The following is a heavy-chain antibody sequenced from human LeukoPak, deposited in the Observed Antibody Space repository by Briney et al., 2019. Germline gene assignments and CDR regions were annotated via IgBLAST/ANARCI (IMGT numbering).Heavy chain of an antibody. Sequence: ASVKVSCKASGYTFTGYYMHWVRQAPGQGLEWMGWINPNSGGTNYAQKFQGRDTMTRDTSISTAYMELSRLRSDDTAVYYCARAVSSSWYLNYYYGMDVWGQGTTVTVSS. D-gene: IGHD6-13*01. V-gene: IGHV1-2*02. CDR3: ARAVSSSWYLNYYYGMDV. CDR1: GYTFTGYY. J-gene: IGHJ6*02. CDR2: INPNSGGT.